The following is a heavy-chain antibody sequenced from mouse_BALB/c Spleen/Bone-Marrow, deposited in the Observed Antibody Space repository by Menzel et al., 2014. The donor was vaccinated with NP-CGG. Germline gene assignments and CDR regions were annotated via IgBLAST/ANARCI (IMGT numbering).Heavy chain of an antibody. Sequence: VQLQQSGGGLVQPKGQLKLSCAASGFTFNIYAMNWVRQAPRKGLEWVARISSKSTNYTTCYADSVKDRFTISSDDSQSMLYLQMNSLKTEDTAIYYCVRQDYDYPMDYWGQGTSVTVSS. J-gene: IGHJ4*01. CDR3: VRQDYDYPMDY. D-gene: IGHD2-4*01. CDR1: GFTFNIYA. V-gene: IGHV10-1*01. CDR2: ISSKSTNYTT.